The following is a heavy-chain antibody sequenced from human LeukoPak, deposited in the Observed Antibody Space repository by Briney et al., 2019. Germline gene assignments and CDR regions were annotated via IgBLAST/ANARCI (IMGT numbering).Heavy chain of an antibody. J-gene: IGHJ4*02. CDR1: GFTFSSYS. V-gene: IGHV3-33*08. CDR3: ARGGSVGATTSSDY. CDR2: ISSDGNKK. Sequence: GGSLRLSCAASGFTFSSYSMNWVRQAPGKGMEWVAIISSDGNKKHYLDSVKGRFTISRDNAKNSLYLQMNSLRAEDTAVYYCARGGSVGATTSSDYWGQGTLVTVSS. D-gene: IGHD1-26*01.